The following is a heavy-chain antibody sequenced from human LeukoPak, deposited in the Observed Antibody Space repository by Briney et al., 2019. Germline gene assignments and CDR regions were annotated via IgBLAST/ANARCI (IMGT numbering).Heavy chain of an antibody. CDR3: AKGSREWELLDAFDI. D-gene: IGHD1-26*01. J-gene: IGHJ3*02. V-gene: IGHV3-23*01. CDR1: GFTFSSYG. Sequence: GGSLRLSCVASGFTFSSYGMSWVGQAPGHGLKSVSGIGGSGVRTDYADSVKGRFTISRDNAKNTLYLQMNSLRAEDTAVYYCAKGSREWELLDAFDIWGQGTMVTVS. CDR2: IGGSGVRT.